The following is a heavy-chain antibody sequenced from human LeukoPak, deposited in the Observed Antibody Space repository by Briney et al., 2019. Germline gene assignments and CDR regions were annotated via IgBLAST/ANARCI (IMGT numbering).Heavy chain of an antibody. CDR3: ARGRSAYSSSWYRYGYYYYGMDV. D-gene: IGHD6-13*01. CDR2: IGTAGDT. J-gene: IGHJ6*02. Sequence: GGSLRLSCAASGFTFSSYDMHWVRQAAGKGLEWVSAIGTAGDTYYPGSVKGRFTISRENAKNSLYLQMNSLRAGDTAVYYCARGRSAYSSSWYRYGYYYYGMDVWGQGTTVTVSS. V-gene: IGHV3-13*01. CDR1: GFTFSSYD.